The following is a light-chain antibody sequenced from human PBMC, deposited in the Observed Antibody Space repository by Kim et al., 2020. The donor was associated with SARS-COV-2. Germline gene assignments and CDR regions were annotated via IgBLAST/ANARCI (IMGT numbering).Light chain of an antibody. J-gene: IGLJ3*02. CDR2: SDN. CDR1: SSNNGSNS. Sequence: GQRVTISCSGSSSNNGSNSVNWYQHLPGTAPKLLIYSDNQRPSGVPDRFSGSKSGTSASLAISGLQSVDEADYYCVTWDDSLKGVLFGGGTQLTVL. V-gene: IGLV1-44*01. CDR3: VTWDDSLKGVL.